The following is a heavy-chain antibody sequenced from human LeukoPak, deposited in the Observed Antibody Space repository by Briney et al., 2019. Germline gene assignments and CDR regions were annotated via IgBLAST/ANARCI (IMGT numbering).Heavy chain of an antibody. CDR3: ARDRGYSYGPLFDY. CDR1: GYTFTGYY. D-gene: IGHD5-18*01. CDR2: INPNSGGT. Sequence: GASVKVSCKASGYTFTGYYMHWVRQAPGQGLEWMGWINPNSGGTNYAQKFQGWVTMTRDTSISTAYMELSRLRSDDTAVYYCARDRGYSYGPLFDYWGQGTLVTVSS. J-gene: IGHJ4*02. V-gene: IGHV1-2*04.